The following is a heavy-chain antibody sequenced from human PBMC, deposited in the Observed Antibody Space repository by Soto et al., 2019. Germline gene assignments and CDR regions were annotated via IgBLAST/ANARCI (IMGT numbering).Heavy chain of an antibody. D-gene: IGHD6-6*01. CDR2: ISAYKGNT. Sequence: VQLVQSGAEVKKPGASVKVSCKAAGYTFTSYGISWVRPAPGQGLEWKGWISAYKGNTNYAQKLQGRVTMTTDTSTSTEYMEQRSLRSDDAAVYYCARGRSSSIAPIDPSGQGTLVTVSS. J-gene: IGHJ5*02. CDR1: GYTFTSYG. CDR3: ARGRSSSIAPIDP. V-gene: IGHV1-18*01.